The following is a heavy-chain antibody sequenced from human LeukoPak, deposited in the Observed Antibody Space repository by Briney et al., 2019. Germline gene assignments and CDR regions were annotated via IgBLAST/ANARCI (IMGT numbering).Heavy chain of an antibody. J-gene: IGHJ5*02. CDR3: ARKLYDSSGYNNWFDP. CDR2: IYPGDSDT. Sequence: GESLKISCKGSGYSFTNYWIGWVRQMPGKGLEWMGIIYPGDSDTRYSPSFQGQVTISADKSISTAYLQWSSLKASDTAMYYCARKLYDSSGYNNWFDPWGQGTLVTVSS. V-gene: IGHV5-51*01. D-gene: IGHD3-22*01. CDR1: GYSFTNYW.